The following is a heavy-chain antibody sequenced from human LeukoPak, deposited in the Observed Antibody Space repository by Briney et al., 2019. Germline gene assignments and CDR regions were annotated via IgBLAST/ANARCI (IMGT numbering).Heavy chain of an antibody. Sequence: ASVKVSCKASGDIFGRYGVTWARQATGQGPEWMGWVRPYNGDPEYAQKFQGRVTMSTDTSTDTSYMELRSLGSDDTAVYYCARPYSANWHPHPYRMDVWGQGTTVIVSS. CDR3: ARPYSANWHPHPYRMDV. D-gene: IGHD1-1*01. CDR1: GDIFGRYG. J-gene: IGHJ6*02. CDR2: VRPYNGDP. V-gene: IGHV1-18*04.